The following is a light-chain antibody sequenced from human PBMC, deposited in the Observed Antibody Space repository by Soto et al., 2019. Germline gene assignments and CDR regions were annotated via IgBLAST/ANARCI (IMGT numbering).Light chain of an antibody. J-gene: IGKJ1*01. Sequence: EILMTQSPATLSVSPGASDTLSCRASRSVDTDLAWYQQKPGQAPRLLVFATSARATGVPDRFRGSRSGTDFTLTISSLQPEDSATYYCHQYYNRPPWTGGQWTTVDIK. CDR3: HQYYNRPPWT. CDR2: ATS. V-gene: IGKV3-15*01. CDR1: RSVDTD.